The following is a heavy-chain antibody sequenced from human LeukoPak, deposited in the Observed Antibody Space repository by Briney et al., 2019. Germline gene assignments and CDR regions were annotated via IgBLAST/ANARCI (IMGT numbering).Heavy chain of an antibody. D-gene: IGHD1-26*01. Sequence: PGGSLRLSCAASGFSFSMYSMSWIRQAPGKGLEWVSVISDNGAVTFYGDSVKGRFTISRDNAKNSLYLQMNSLGPEDTAVYYCARDPYSGNYGNYYYYYMDVWGKGTTVTISS. CDR3: ARDPYSGNYGNYYYYYMDV. CDR1: GFSFSMYS. V-gene: IGHV3-21*01. J-gene: IGHJ6*03. CDR2: ISDNGAVT.